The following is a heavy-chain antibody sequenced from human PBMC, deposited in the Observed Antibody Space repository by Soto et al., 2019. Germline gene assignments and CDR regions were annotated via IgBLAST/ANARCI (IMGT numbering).Heavy chain of an antibody. CDR1: GFTFSTYW. CDR2: VKGDGSER. CDR3: PRAQWLADDVFDI. J-gene: IGHJ3*02. Sequence: GGSLRLSCAASGFTFSTYWMHWVRQAPGKGLVWVSRVKGDGSERTYADSVKGRFTISRDNTKNTLDLQMNSLRPEDTAVYYCPRAQWLADDVFDIWGHGTMATVSS. D-gene: IGHD6-19*01. V-gene: IGHV3-74*01.